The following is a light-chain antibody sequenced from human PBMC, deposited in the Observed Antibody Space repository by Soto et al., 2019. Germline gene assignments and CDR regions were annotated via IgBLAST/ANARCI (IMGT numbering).Light chain of an antibody. V-gene: IGKV3-15*01. CDR3: QQYYNWPSLP. J-gene: IGKJ4*01. CDR2: GAS. CDR1: QSVSTK. Sequence: EIVMTQSLGTLSVSPGARATLSCRASQSVSTKLAWYQQKPGQAPRLLIYGASARANYIPATSSGSGPGTQLTLNISSLQSEDVGLYYCQQYYNWPSLPFGGGTKAE.